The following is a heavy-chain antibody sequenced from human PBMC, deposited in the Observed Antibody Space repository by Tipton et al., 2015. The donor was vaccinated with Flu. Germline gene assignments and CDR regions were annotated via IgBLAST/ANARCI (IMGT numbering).Heavy chain of an antibody. Sequence: TLSLTCTVSGGSISSCYWSWIRQPAGKGLEWIGRIYTSGSTNYNPSLKSRVTMSVDTSKNQFSLKLSSVTAADTAVYYCARDSSDYAPFPVYAFDIWGQGTMVTVSS. V-gene: IGHV4-4*07. CDR3: ARDSSDYAPFPVYAFDI. D-gene: IGHD4-17*01. CDR1: GGSISSCY. J-gene: IGHJ3*02. CDR2: IYTSGST.